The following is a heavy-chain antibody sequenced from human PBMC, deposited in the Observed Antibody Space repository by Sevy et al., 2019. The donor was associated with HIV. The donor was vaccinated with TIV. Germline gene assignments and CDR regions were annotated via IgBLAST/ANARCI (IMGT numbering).Heavy chain of an antibody. J-gene: IGHJ4*02. CDR2: ISYDGSYK. D-gene: IGHD2-15*01. CDR1: GFIFSNHG. V-gene: IGHV3-30*18. Sequence: GGSLRLSCAASGFIFSNHGMNWVRQAPGKGLEWVAVISYDGSYKNYGDSVKGRFTISRDNSKNMLYLQMDSLRAEDTAVFYCAKGPFGGNDFASWGQGTLVTVSS. CDR3: AKGPFGGNDFAS.